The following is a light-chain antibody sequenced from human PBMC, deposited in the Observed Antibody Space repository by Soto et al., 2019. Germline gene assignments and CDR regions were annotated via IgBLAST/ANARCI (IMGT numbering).Light chain of an antibody. CDR2: DVT. CDR3: SSFTTSATRV. CDR1: SSDVGAYNY. V-gene: IGLV2-14*03. Sequence: QSALTQPASVSGSPGQWISISCSGTSSDVGAYNYVSWYQQHPGKAPKLMIFDVTYRPSGVSNRFSGSKSGNTASLTISGLQTDDEADYYCSSFTTSATRVFGGGTKLTVL. J-gene: IGLJ2*01.